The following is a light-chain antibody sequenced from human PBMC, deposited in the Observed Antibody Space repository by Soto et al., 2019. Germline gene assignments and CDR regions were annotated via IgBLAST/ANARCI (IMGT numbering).Light chain of an antibody. CDR1: TSDIGGYDY. CDR2: EVN. CDR3: SSHGGNSPYV. J-gene: IGLJ1*01. Sequence: QSALTQPPSASGSPGQSVAISCTGTTSDIGGYDYVSWYQQHPGKAPKLMIYEVNKRPSEVPDRFSGSKSGNTASLTVSGLQAEDEADYYCSSHGGNSPYVFGTGTKLTVL. V-gene: IGLV2-8*01.